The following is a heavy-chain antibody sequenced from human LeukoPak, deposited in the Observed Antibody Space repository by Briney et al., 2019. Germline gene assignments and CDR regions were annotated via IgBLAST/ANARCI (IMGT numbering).Heavy chain of an antibody. CDR2: IYTSGST. CDR3: ARGAYGSGSAYNWFDP. J-gene: IGHJ5*02. D-gene: IGHD3-10*01. CDR1: GGSITSGSYY. Sequence: SETLSLTCTASGGSITSGSYYWSWIRQPAGKGLEWIGRIYTSGSTNYNPSLKSRVTISVDTSKNQFSLRLTSVNAADTAEYYCARGAYGSGSAYNWFDPWGQGTLVTVSS. V-gene: IGHV4-61*02.